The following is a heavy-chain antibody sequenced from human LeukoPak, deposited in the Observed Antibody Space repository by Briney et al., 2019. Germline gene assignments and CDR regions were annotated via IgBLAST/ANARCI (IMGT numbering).Heavy chain of an antibody. CDR1: GFTFTSYW. D-gene: IGHD6-19*01. J-gene: IGHJ4*02. CDR2: IKQDESEK. Sequence: GGSLRLSCAASGFTFTSYWMSWVRQAPGKGLEWVANIKQDESEKYYVDSVKGRFTVSRDNANNTSYLQMNGLTAEDTAVYYCARQWKAFDSWGQGTLVTVSS. CDR3: ARQWKAFDS. V-gene: IGHV3-7*01.